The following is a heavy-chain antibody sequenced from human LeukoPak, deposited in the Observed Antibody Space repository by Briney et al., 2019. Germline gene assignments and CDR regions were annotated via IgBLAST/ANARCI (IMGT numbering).Heavy chain of an antibody. D-gene: IGHD2-2*01. V-gene: IGHV1-2*02. Sequence: ASVKVSCKASGYTFTDYYIHWVRQAPGQGLEWMAWINPNSGGTYYAQNFHDRITLTRDTSISTAYMELSRLRSDDTAIYYCARANALYCSSTSCLFDYGGQGTLVTVSS. CDR3: ARANALYCSSTSCLFDY. CDR1: GYTFTDYY. CDR2: INPNSGGT. J-gene: IGHJ4*02.